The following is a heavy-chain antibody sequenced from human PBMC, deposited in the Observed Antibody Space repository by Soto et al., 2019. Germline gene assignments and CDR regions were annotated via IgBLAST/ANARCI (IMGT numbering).Heavy chain of an antibody. J-gene: IGHJ4*02. D-gene: IGHD3-16*02. V-gene: IGHV1-3*01. CDR3: TSSAISPYGGLIGPFDY. Sequence: QVQLAQSGAEGRKPGASVRVSCEATGYTFTAYAMHWVRQAPGQSLEWMGWIKPANGNTKYSQKFQGRLITTSDTSANTMYMELSSLTSEDTAMYYCTSSAISPYGGLIGPFDYWGQGNLVTVSS. CDR2: IKPANGNT. CDR1: GYTFTAYA.